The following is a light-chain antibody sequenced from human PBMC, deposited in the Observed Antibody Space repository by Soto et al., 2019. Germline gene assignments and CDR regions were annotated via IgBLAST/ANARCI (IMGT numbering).Light chain of an antibody. J-gene: IGKJ3*01. Sequence: DIVMTQSPLSLPVTPGEPASISCRSSQSLLHSNGYNYLDWYLQKPGQSPQLLIYLGSNRASGVPDRFSGSGSGTDFTLKISRVEAEDVGVYYCMQALQTQRFGLGTKVDIK. CDR3: MQALQTQR. CDR2: LGS. V-gene: IGKV2-28*01. CDR1: QSLLHSNGYNY.